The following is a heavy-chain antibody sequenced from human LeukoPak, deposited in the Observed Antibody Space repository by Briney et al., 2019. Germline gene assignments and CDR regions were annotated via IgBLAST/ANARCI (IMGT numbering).Heavy chain of an antibody. D-gene: IGHD5-12*01. CDR2: INQGGSVK. Sequence: GGSLRLSCAASGFTFRSYWMSWVRQAPGKGLEWVANINQGGSVKYYVDSVKGRFTSSRDDAKNSLYVQMNSLRDEDTAVYYCARGGYSGWNLEYWGQGTLVTVSS. CDR1: GFTFRSYW. J-gene: IGHJ4*02. CDR3: ARGGYSGWNLEY. V-gene: IGHV3-7*01.